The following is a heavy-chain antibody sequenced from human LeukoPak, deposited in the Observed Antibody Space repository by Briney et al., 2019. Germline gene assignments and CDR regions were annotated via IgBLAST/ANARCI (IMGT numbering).Heavy chain of an antibody. Sequence: GASVKVSCKASGYTFTSYGISWVRQAPGQGLEWMGWISAYNGNTNYAQKLQGRVTMTTDTSTSAAYMELRSLRSDDTAVYYCARDIRALQCSSTSCPNAFDIWGQGTMVTVSS. J-gene: IGHJ3*02. D-gene: IGHD2-2*01. V-gene: IGHV1-18*01. CDR2: ISAYNGNT. CDR3: ARDIRALQCSSTSCPNAFDI. CDR1: GYTFTSYG.